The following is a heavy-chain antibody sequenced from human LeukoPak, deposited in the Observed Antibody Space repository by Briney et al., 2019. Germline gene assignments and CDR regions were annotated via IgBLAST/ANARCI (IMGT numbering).Heavy chain of an antibody. D-gene: IGHD6-13*01. Sequence: GGSETLSCAPSGFTFSDYYMSWIRQAPGEGLEGVSYISSSSRYTNNAGSVKGRFPISRDNAKNSLSLPMNGLRAEDTAVYYCARHRYSRSPFDGWGQGTLVTVSS. CDR1: GFTFSDYY. CDR3: ARHRYSRSPFDG. J-gene: IGHJ4*02. V-gene: IGHV3-11*03. CDR2: ISSSSRYT.